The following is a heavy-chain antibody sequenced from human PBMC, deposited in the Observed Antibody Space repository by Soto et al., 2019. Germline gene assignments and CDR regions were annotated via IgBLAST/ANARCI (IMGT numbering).Heavy chain of an antibody. V-gene: IGHV3-23*01. CDR2: ISAGGDST. CDR3: AALYSSSSYYYYGMDV. J-gene: IGHJ6*02. CDR1: GFTLSFYA. D-gene: IGHD6-6*01. Sequence: GGSLRLSCAASGFTLSFYAMSWVRQAPGRGLEWVSTISAGGDSTYYADSVKGRFTISRDSSKNTLYLRMNSLRAEDTAVYYCAALYSSSSYYYYGMDVWGQGTSVTVSS.